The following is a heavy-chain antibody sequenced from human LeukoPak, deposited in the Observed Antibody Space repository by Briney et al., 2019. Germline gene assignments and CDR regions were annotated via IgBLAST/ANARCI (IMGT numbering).Heavy chain of an antibody. CDR2: INHSGST. D-gene: IGHD2-2*02. Sequence: SETLSLTCAVYGGSFSGYYWSWIRQPPGKGPEWIGEINHSGSTNYNPSLKSRVTISVDTSKHQFSLKLSSVTAADTAVYYCARGSGRLRSCSSTSCHTVFDYWGQGTLVTVSS. V-gene: IGHV4-34*01. CDR3: ARGSGRLRSCSSTSCHTVFDY. J-gene: IGHJ4*02. CDR1: GGSFSGYY.